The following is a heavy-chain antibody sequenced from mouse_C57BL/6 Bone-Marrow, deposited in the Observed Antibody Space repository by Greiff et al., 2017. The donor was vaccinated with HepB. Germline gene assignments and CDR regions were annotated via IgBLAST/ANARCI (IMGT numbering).Heavy chain of an antibody. V-gene: IGHV1-85*01. CDR1: GYTFTSYD. Sequence: ESGPELVKPGASVKLSCKASGYTFTSYDINWVKQRPGQGLEWIGWIYPRDGSTKYNEKFKGKATLTVDTSSSTAYMELHSLTSEDSAVYFCARSPYYYGSSFSYWYFDVWGTGTTVTVSS. J-gene: IGHJ1*03. D-gene: IGHD1-1*01. CDR3: ARSPYYYGSSFSYWYFDV. CDR2: IYPRDGST.